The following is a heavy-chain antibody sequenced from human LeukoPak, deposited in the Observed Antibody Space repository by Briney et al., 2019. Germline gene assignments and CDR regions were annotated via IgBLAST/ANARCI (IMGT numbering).Heavy chain of an antibody. Sequence: TSETLSLTCTVSGGSFSSYYWSWIRQPPGKGLEWIGSIYYSGSTDYNPSLKSRVTISVDTSKNQFSLKLSSVTAADTAVYYCAKARYCSGGSCFPQLTPDYWGQGTLVTVSS. D-gene: IGHD2-15*01. CDR3: AKARYCSGGSCFPQLTPDY. J-gene: IGHJ4*02. CDR2: IYYSGST. CDR1: GGSFSSYY. V-gene: IGHV4-59*01.